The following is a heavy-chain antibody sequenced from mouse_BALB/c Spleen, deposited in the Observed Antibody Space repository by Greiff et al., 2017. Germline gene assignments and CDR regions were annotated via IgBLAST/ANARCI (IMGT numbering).Heavy chain of an antibody. CDR3: ARGDGEGFWAWFAY. Sequence: QVQLQQSGAELMKPGASVKISCKATGYTFSSYWIEWVKQRPGHGLEWIGEILPGSGSTNYNEKFKGKATFTADTSSNTAYMQLSSLTSEDSAVYYCARGDGEGFWAWFAYWGQGTLVTVSA. J-gene: IGHJ3*01. CDR2: ILPGSGST. CDR1: GYTFSSYW. D-gene: IGHD3-3*01. V-gene: IGHV1-9*01.